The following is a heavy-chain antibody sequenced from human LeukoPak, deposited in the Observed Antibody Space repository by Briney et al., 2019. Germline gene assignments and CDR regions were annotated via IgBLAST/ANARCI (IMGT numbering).Heavy chain of an antibody. CDR3: AKRGVVIRVILVGFHKEAYYFDS. J-gene: IGHJ4*02. D-gene: IGHD3-22*01. V-gene: IGHV3-23*01. Sequence: GGSLRLSCAVSGITLSNYAMTWVRQAPGKGLEWVAGISGSGGGTNYADSVKGRFTISRDNSKNTLYLQMNNMRVDDTAVYFCAKRGVVIRVILVGFHKEAYYFDSWGQGALVTVSS. CDR1: GITLSNYA. CDR2: ISGSGGGT.